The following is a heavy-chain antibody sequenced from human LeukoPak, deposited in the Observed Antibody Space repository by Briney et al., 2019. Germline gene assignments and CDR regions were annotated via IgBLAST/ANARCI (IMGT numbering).Heavy chain of an antibody. V-gene: IGHV3-30*18. J-gene: IGHJ6*02. Sequence: PGGSLRLSCAASGFTFSSYGMHWVRQAPGKGLEWVAVISYDRSNKYYTDSVKGRFSIFRENSKNTLYLQMNSLRTEDTAVYYCAKDHAPYRGSGSYAGMDVWGQGTTVTVSS. CDR3: AKDHAPYRGSGSYAGMDV. CDR1: GFTFSSYG. D-gene: IGHD3-10*01. CDR2: ISYDRSNK.